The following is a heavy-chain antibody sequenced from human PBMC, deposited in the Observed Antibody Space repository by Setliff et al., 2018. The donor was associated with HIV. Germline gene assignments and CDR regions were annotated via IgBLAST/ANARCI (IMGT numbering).Heavy chain of an antibody. J-gene: IGHJ4*02. CDR1: GYTFTNSF. V-gene: IGHV1-46*01. CDR3: AREYHIGTEGPRLANYFDL. D-gene: IGHD5-12*01. Sequence: GASVKVSCKSSGYTFTNSFLHWVRQAPGQGLEWMGIINPSDGATTYAWKFQDRVTMTSDTSTRTVYMELSSLGSDDTAIYYCAREYHIGTEGPRLANYFDLWGQGTLVTVSS. CDR2: INPSDGAT.